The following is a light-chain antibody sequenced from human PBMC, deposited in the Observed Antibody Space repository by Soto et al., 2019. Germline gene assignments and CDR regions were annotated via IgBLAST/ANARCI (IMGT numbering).Light chain of an antibody. CDR3: HQYSSSRRT. CDR1: QSVSSNF. Sequence: IVLTQSPGTLSLTPGERVTLSCRASQSVSSNFLAWYQQKPGQAPRLLIYGASNRAAGIPDRFSGSGSGTDFTLTISRLEPEDFAVYYCHQYSSSRRTFGQGTKVDNK. V-gene: IGKV3-20*01. CDR2: GAS. J-gene: IGKJ1*01.